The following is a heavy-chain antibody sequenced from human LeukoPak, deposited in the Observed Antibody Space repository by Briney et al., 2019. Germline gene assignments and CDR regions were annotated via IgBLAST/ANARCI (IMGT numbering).Heavy chain of an antibody. J-gene: IGHJ4*02. CDR1: GGSISSGSYY. D-gene: IGHD2-21*01. CDR2: IYTSGST. Sequence: SQTLSLTCIVSGGSISSGSYYWSWIRQPAGKGLEWIGRIYTSGSTNYNPSLKSRVTISVDTSKNQFSLKLSSVTAADTAVYYCARGTVGRTYCGGDCYSPIDYWGQGTLVTVSS. CDR3: ARGTVGRTYCGGDCYSPIDY. V-gene: IGHV4-61*02.